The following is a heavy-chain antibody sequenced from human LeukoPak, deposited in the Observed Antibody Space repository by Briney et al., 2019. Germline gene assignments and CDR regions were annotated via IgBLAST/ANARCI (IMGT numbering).Heavy chain of an antibody. Sequence: AGGSLRLSCAASGFTFSSYGMHWVRQAPGKGLEWVAAISYDGSNKYYADSVKGRFTISRDNSKNTLYLQMNSLRAEDTAVYYCARAQRTMVRGVIIRKESNWFDPWGQGTLVTVSS. CDR2: ISYDGSNK. J-gene: IGHJ5*02. CDR3: ARAQRTMVRGVIIRKESNWFDP. V-gene: IGHV3-30*03. D-gene: IGHD3-10*01. CDR1: GFTFSSYG.